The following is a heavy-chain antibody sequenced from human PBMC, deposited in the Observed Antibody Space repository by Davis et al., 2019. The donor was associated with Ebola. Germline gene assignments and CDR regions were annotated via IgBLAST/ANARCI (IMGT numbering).Heavy chain of an antibody. CDR1: GFTVSSNY. D-gene: IGHD1-26*01. CDR2: VNQDGSEK. Sequence: PGGSLRLSCAASGFTVSSNYMTWVRQAPGEGLEWVANVNQDGSEKYYVDSVKGRFTISRDNAKNSLYLQMNSLRAEDTAVYYCARETYSGSYFDYWGQGTLVTVSS. CDR3: ARETYSGSYFDY. V-gene: IGHV3-7*03. J-gene: IGHJ4*02.